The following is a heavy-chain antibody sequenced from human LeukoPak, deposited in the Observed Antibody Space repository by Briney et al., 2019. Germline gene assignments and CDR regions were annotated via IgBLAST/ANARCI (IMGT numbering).Heavy chain of an antibody. CDR2: ISSSGSTI. Sequence: GGSLRLSCAASGFTFSSYRMNWVRQAPGKGLEWVSYISSSGSTIYYADSVKGRFTISRDNAKNSLYLQMNSLRAEDTAVYYCARDLGTVTTRKRTYGMDVWGQGTTVTVSS. D-gene: IGHD4-17*01. CDR3: ARDLGTVTTRKRTYGMDV. J-gene: IGHJ6*02. V-gene: IGHV3-48*04. CDR1: GFTFSSYR.